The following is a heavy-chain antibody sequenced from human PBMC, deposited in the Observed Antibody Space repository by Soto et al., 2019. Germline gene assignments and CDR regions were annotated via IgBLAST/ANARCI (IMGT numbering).Heavy chain of an antibody. CDR2: IKGDGSEK. CDR1: GFRISTYW. V-gene: IGHV3-7*01. Sequence: EVQLVESGGGLVQPGGSLRLSCIASGFRISTYWMGWVRQAPGKGLEWVANIKGDGSEKYYVDSVKGRFTISRDSARNSVYLQMNSLRDEDTAVYYCAREMLTGTTFYDYWGQGTLLTVSS. J-gene: IGHJ4*02. CDR3: AREMLTGTTFYDY. D-gene: IGHD1-7*01.